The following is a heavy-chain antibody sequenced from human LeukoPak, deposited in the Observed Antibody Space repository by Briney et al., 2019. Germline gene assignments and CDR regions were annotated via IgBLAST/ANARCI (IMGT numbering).Heavy chain of an antibody. V-gene: IGHV4-59*12. Sequence: SETLSLTCTVSGGSISSYYWSWIRQPPGKGLEWIGYIYYSGSTNYNPSLKSRVTISVDTSKNQFSLKLSSVTAADTAVYYCASATPDCSGGSCYSGGFDYWGQGTLVTVSS. CDR1: GGSISSYY. J-gene: IGHJ4*02. CDR2: IYYSGST. CDR3: ASATPDCSGGSCYSGGFDY. D-gene: IGHD2-15*01.